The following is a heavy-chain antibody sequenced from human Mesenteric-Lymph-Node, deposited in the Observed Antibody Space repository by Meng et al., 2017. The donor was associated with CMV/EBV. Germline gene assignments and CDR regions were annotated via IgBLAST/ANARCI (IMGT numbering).Heavy chain of an antibody. J-gene: IGHJ4*02. D-gene: IGHD4-23*01. V-gene: IGHV1-2*02. CDR3: ARERGYGGNFDY. CDR2: INPNSGGT. CDR1: GYTFSDQY. Sequence: ASVKVSCKASGYTFSDQYLHWVRQAPGQGLEWMGWINPNSGGTNYAQKFQGRVTMTRDTSISTAYMEVSRLRSDDTAVYYCARERGYGGNFDYWGQGTLVTVSS.